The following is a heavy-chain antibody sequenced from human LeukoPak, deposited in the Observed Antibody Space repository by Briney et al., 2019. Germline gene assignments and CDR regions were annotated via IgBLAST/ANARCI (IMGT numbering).Heavy chain of an antibody. CDR2: INHSGST. V-gene: IGHV4-34*01. Sequence: PSETLSLTCAVYGGSFSGYYWCWIRQPPGKGLEWIGEINHSGSTNYNPSLKSRVTISVDTSKNQFSLKLSSVTAADTAVYYCARRGCSSTSCYAFDYWGQGTLVTVSS. J-gene: IGHJ4*02. CDR1: GGSFSGYY. CDR3: ARRGCSSTSCYAFDY. D-gene: IGHD2-2*01.